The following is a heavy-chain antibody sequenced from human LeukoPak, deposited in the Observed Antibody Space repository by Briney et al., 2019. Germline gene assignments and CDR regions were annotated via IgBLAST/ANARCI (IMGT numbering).Heavy chain of an antibody. CDR3: ARDPYSGNYGNYYYYYMDV. D-gene: IGHD1-26*01. Sequence: GGSLRLSCAASGFTFSSYSMNWVRQAPGKGLQWVSSITRSSSYIYYADSVKGRFTISRDNAKNSLYLQMNSLGPEDTAVYYCARDPYSGNYGNYYYYYMDVWGKGTTVTISS. CDR1: GFTFSSYS. J-gene: IGHJ6*03. V-gene: IGHV3-21*01. CDR2: ITRSSSYI.